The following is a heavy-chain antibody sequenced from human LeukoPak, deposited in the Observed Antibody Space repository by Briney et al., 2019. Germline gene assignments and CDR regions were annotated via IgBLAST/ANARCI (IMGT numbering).Heavy chain of an antibody. CDR3: ARDPAVDTAMVTGWFDP. D-gene: IGHD5-18*01. CDR2: INAGNGNT. J-gene: IGHJ5*02. V-gene: IGHV1-3*01. Sequence: ASVKVSCKASGYTFTSYAMHWVRQAPGQRLEWMGWINAGNGNTKYSQKFQGRVTITRDTSASTAYMGLSSLRSEDTAVYYCARDPAVDTAMVTGWFDPWGQGTLVTVSS. CDR1: GYTFTSYA.